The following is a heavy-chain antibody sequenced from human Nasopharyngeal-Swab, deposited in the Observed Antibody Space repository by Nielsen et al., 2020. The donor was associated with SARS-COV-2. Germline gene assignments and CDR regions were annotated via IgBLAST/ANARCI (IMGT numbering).Heavy chain of an antibody. CDR1: GFRDYS. D-gene: IGHD2-15*01. CDR3: ARGYCSSGSCYAKHYGMDV. CDR2: ISSSSSDI. J-gene: IGHJ6*02. V-gene: IGHV3-21*01. Sequence: GESLKNSCVDSGFRDYSMNWVRQAPGKGLEWVSSISSSSSDIYYADSVKGRFTISRDSAKNSLYLQMNNLRAEDTAVYYCARGYCSSGSCYAKHYGMDVWGQGTTVTVSS.